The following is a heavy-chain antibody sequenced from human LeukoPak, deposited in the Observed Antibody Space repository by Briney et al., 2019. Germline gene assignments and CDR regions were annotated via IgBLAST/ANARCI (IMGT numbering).Heavy chain of an antibody. Sequence: ALVKISCKASGYTFTNYYIHWVRQAPGQGLEWVGLINPNGGNTGYAQRFQGRVTVTTDTSTSTVFMELNSLQSEDTAVYYCARERRAWGEDFWGQGTLVTVSS. D-gene: IGHD3-16*01. CDR2: INPNGGNT. CDR3: ARERRAWGEDF. J-gene: IGHJ4*02. CDR1: GYTFTNYY. V-gene: IGHV1-46*01.